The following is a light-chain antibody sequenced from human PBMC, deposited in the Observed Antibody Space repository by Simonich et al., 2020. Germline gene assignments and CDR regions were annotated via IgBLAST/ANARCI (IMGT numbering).Light chain of an antibody. CDR2: CAS. CDR1: QSVLYSSNNKNY. J-gene: IGKJ1*01. CDR3: QQYYSTPWT. V-gene: IGKV4-1*01. Sequence: DIVMTQSPDSLAVSLGERATINCKSSQSVLYSSNNKNYLAWSQQKPGQPPKLLIYCASTRESGVPDRFSGSGSGTDFTLTISSLQAEDVAVYYCQQYYSTPWTFGQGTKVEIK.